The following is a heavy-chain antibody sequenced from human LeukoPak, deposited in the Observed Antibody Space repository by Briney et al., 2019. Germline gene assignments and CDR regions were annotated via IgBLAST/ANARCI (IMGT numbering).Heavy chain of an antibody. Sequence: SETLSLTCTVSGGSISSYYWSWIRQPPGKGLEWIGYIYYSGSTNYNPSLKSRVTISVDTSKNQFSLKLSSVTAADTAVYYCARVPPDYYYYMDVWGKGTTVTISS. CDR3: ARVPPDYYYYMDV. CDR1: GGSISSYY. CDR2: IYYSGST. V-gene: IGHV4-59*01. J-gene: IGHJ6*03.